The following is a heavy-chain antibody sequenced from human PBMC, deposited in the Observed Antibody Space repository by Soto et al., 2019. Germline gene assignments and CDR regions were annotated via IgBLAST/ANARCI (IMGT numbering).Heavy chain of an antibody. V-gene: IGHV3-23*01. CDR2: ISGSGGST. D-gene: IGHD3-10*01. J-gene: IGHJ4*02. CDR1: GFTFSSYA. Sequence: GGSLRLSCAASGFTFSSYAMSWVRQAPGKGLEWVSAISGSGGSTYYADSVKGRFTISRDNSKNTLYLQMNSLRAEDTAVYYCAKELMVRGVIMSPAPFDYWGQGTLVTVSS. CDR3: AKELMVRGVIMSPAPFDY.